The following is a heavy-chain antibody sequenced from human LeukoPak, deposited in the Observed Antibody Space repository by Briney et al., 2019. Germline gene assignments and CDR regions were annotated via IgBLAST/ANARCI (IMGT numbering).Heavy chain of an antibody. J-gene: IGHJ4*02. D-gene: IGHD4-17*01. V-gene: IGHV3-11*01. CDR2: ISSSGSTI. CDR1: GFTFSDYY. Sequence: GGPLRLSCAASGFTFSDYYMSWIRQAPGRGLEWVSYISSSGSTIDYADSVKGRFTISRDNAKNSLYLQMNSLRAEDTAVYYCARFRLTVTTYAHLDYWGQGTLVTVSS. CDR3: ARFRLTVTTYAHLDY.